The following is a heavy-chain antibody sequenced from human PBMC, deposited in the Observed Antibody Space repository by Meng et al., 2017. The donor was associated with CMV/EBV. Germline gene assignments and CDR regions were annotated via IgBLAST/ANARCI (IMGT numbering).Heavy chain of an antibody. J-gene: IGHJ4*02. D-gene: IGHD6-6*01. CDR1: GGSISSYY. Sequence: SETLSLTCTVSGGSISSYYWSWIRQPPGKGLEWIGYIYYSGSTNYNPSLKSRVTISVDTSKNRFSLKLSSVTAADTAVYYCARGGSSSSETFDYWGQGTLVTVSS. V-gene: IGHV4-59*01. CDR3: ARGGSSSSETFDY. CDR2: IYYSGST.